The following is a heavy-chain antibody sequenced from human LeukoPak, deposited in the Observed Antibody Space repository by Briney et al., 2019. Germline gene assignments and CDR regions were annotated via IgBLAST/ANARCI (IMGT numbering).Heavy chain of an antibody. V-gene: IGHV3-21*01. D-gene: IGHD3-10*01. CDR2: ISSSSSYI. Sequence: GGSLRLSCAASGFTFSSYSMNWVRQAPGKGLEWVSSISSSSSYIYYADSVKGRFTISRDNAKNSLYLQMNSLRAEDTAVYYCARGPPKSDVLLWFGELSYWGQGTLVTVSS. CDR1: GFTFSSYS. J-gene: IGHJ4*02. CDR3: ARGPPKSDVLLWFGELSY.